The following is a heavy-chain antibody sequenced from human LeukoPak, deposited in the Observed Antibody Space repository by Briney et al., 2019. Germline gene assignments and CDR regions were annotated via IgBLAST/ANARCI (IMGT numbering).Heavy chain of an antibody. CDR1: GGTFSSYA. D-gene: IGHD1-20*01. CDR2: IIPIFGTA. Sequence: GASVKVSCKASGGTFSSYAISWVRQAPGQGLEWMGGIIPIFGTANYAQKFQGRVTITADESTSTAYMELSSLRSEDTAVYYCARDHRTYNWNRVWFDPWGQGTLVTVSS. J-gene: IGHJ5*02. V-gene: IGHV1-69*13. CDR3: ARDHRTYNWNRVWFDP.